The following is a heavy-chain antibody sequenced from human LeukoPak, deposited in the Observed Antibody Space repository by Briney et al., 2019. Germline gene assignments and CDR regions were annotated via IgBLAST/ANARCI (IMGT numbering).Heavy chain of an antibody. V-gene: IGHV4-31*03. CDR2: IYYSGST. Sequence: PSQTLSLTCTVSGGSISSGGYYWSWIRQHPGKGLEWIGYIYYSGSTYYNPSLKSRVTISVDTSKNQFSLKLSSVTAADTAVYYCARASRFGDYVDYYYGMDVWGQGATVTVSS. D-gene: IGHD4-17*01. CDR3: ARASRFGDYVDYYYGMDV. J-gene: IGHJ6*02. CDR1: GGSISSGGYY.